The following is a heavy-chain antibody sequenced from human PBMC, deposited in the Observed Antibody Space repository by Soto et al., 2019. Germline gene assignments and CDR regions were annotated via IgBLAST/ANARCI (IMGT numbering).Heavy chain of an antibody. CDR3: ARRSVAARPDGHYYYGMDV. J-gene: IGHJ6*02. Sequence: HGESLKISCKGSGYSFTSYWIGWVRQMPGKGLEWMGIIYPGDSDTRYSPSFQGQVTISADKSISTAYLQWSSLKASDTAMYYCARRSVAARPDGHYYYGMDVWGQGTTVTVSS. V-gene: IGHV5-51*01. CDR1: GYSFTSYW. CDR2: IYPGDSDT. D-gene: IGHD6-6*01.